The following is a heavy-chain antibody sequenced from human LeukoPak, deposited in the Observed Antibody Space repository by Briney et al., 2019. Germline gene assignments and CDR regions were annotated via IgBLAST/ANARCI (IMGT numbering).Heavy chain of an antibody. V-gene: IGHV3-21*01. CDR2: IGSSGSHI. CDR3: ARVGSGATREYAFDI. CDR1: GFSFSTYS. D-gene: IGHD1-26*01. J-gene: IGHJ3*02. Sequence: GGSLRLSCAASGFSFSTYSMNWVRQAPGKGLEWVSIIGSSGSHIYYADSMKGRFTISRDNAKNSLFLQMNSLRAEDTAVYYCARVGSGATREYAFDIWGQGTMVTVSS.